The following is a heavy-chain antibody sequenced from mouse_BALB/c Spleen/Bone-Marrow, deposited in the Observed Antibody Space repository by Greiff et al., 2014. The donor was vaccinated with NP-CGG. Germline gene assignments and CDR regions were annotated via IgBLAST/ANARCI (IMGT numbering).Heavy chain of an antibody. CDR3: TGPGDYGYYGLAY. J-gene: IGHJ3*01. Sequence: VQLQQSGTVVARPGTSVRMSCKASGYTFTTYWMHWVKQRPGQGLEWIGAFNPRNSDSHYNQKFKAKAELTAVTSANTAYMELSSLTDEDSAVYYCTGPGDYGYYGLAYWGQGTLVTVSA. CDR2: FNPRNSDS. V-gene: IGHV1-5*01. D-gene: IGHD1-2*01. CDR1: GYTFTTYW.